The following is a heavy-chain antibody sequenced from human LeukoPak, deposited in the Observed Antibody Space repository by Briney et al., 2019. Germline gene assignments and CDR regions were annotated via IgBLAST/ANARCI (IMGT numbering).Heavy chain of an antibody. D-gene: IGHD6-13*01. CDR1: GFTSGHIFTDYW. CDR2: INQDGSQT. J-gene: IGHJ4*02. V-gene: IGHV3-7*03. Sequence: PGGSLRLSCVASGFTSGHIFTDYWMTWVRQVPGKGLEWVANINQDGSQTYYLDSVKARFTISRDNAKNSLYLQMNSLRAEDTALYYCAKDISSSWYYFDYWGQGTLVTVSS. CDR3: AKDISSSWYYFDY.